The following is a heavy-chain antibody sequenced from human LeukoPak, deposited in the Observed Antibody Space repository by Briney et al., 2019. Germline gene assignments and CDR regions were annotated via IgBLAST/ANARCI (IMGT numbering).Heavy chain of an antibody. V-gene: IGHV3-33*01. CDR3: ARSIGLTGGGVDV. CDR2: IWYDGSNK. CDR1: GFTFSSHG. J-gene: IGHJ6*02. D-gene: IGHD3-9*01. Sequence: GGSLRLSCAASGFTFSSHGMHWVRQAPGEGLEWVAVIWYDGSNKYYADSVKGRFTISRDNAKNSLYLQMNSLRAEDTAVYYCARSIGLTGGGVDVWGQGTTVTVSS.